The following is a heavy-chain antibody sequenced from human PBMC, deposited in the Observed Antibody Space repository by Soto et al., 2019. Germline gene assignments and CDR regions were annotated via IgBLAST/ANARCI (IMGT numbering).Heavy chain of an antibody. V-gene: IGHV1-69*12. D-gene: IGHD3-9*01. CDR1: GGSLSNYG. J-gene: IGHJ6*02. Sequence: QVQLVQSGAEVKKPGSSVKVSCKASGGSLSNYGISWVRQAPGQGLEWMGGIIPVFGTANYAQKFQGRVTITADESTSIVYMDVTSLKSEDTAVSYCARGDATKIVVTTYYAMDVWGQGTTVTVS. CDR2: IIPVFGTA. CDR3: ARGDATKIVVTTYYAMDV.